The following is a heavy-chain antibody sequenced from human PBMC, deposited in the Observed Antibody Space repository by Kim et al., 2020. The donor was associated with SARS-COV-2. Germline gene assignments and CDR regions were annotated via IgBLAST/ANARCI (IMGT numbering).Heavy chain of an antibody. Sequence: SVKVSCKASGGTFSSYAISWVRQAPGQGLEWMGGIIPIFGTANYAQKFQGRVTITADESTSTAYMELSSLRSEDTAVYYCAGAHCSGGSCPTYYGMDVWGQGTTVTVSS. CDR2: IIPIFGTA. CDR1: GGTFSSYA. J-gene: IGHJ6*02. CDR3: AGAHCSGGSCPTYYGMDV. D-gene: IGHD2-15*01. V-gene: IGHV1-69*13.